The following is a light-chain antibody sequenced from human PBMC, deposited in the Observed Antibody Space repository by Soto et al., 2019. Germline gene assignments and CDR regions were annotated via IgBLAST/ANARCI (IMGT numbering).Light chain of an antibody. CDR1: SSNIGTKY. CDR2: RNN. J-gene: IGLJ3*02. V-gene: IGLV1-47*01. Sequence: QSVLTQPPSASGTPGQRVTISCSGSSSNIGTKYVYWYQQLPGMAPKLLIYRNNQRPSGVSDRFSGSKSGTSASLAISGLRSEDEADYYCAAWDDSLSGWVFGGGTKVTVL. CDR3: AAWDDSLSGWV.